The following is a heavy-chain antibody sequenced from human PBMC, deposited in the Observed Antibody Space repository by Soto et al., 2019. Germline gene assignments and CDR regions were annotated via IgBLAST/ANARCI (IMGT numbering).Heavy chain of an antibody. J-gene: IGHJ4*02. CDR3: AHGGTPPAMPRWGFDY. CDR2: ISSSGGRI. D-gene: IGHD2-2*01. Sequence: EVQLLESGGGLVQPGGSLRLSCAASGFTFNTYAMSWVRQAPGKGLEWVSAISSSGGRIYYADSVRGRFTISRDNSKNTLYLQMTSLRADDTAVHYCAHGGTPPAMPRWGFDYWGQGTLVTVSS. CDR1: GFTFNTYA. V-gene: IGHV3-23*01.